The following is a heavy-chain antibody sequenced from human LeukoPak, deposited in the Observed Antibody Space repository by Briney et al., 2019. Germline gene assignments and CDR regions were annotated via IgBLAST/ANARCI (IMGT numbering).Heavy chain of an antibody. D-gene: IGHD2-21*02. CDR1: GYTFTSYY. J-gene: IGHJ3*02. V-gene: IGHV1-46*01. Sequence: ASVKVSCKASGYTFTSYYMHWVRQARGQGLEWMGIINPSGGSTSYAQKFQGRVTMTRDTSTSTVYMELSSLRSEDTAVYYCARSRTPVRAYCGGDCYADAFDIWGQGTMVTVSS. CDR2: INPSGGST. CDR3: ARSRTPVRAYCGGDCYADAFDI.